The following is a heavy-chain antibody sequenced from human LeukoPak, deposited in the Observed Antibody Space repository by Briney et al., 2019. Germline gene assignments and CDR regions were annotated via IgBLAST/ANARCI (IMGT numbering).Heavy chain of an antibody. J-gene: IGHJ6*02. V-gene: IGHV3-33*01. Sequence: PGGSLRLSCAASGFTFSSYGMHWVRQAPGKGLEWVAVIWYDGSNKYYADSVKGRFTISRDNSKSTLYLQMNSLRAEDTAVYYCAHSDGGYYYYYGMDVWGQGTTVTVSS. CDR1: GFTFSSYG. CDR3: AHSDGGYYYYYGMDV. CDR2: IWYDGSNK.